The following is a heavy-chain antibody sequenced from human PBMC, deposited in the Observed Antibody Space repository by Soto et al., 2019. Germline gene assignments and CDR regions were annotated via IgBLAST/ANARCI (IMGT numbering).Heavy chain of an antibody. CDR2: ISYDGSNK. J-gene: IGHJ3*02. Sequence: GGSLRLSCAASGFTFSSYGMHWVRQAPGKGLEWVAVISYDGSNKYYADSVKGRFTISRDNSKNTLYLQMNSLRAEDTAVYYCAKDISGSYSSHAFDIWGQGTMVTVSS. D-gene: IGHD1-26*01. CDR3: AKDISGSYSSHAFDI. V-gene: IGHV3-30*18. CDR1: GFTFSSYG.